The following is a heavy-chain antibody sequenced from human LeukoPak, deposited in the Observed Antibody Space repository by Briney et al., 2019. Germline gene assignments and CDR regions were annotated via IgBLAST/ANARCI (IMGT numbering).Heavy chain of an antibody. D-gene: IGHD1-26*01. CDR3: AHTRRSRDSGSYSAHY. Sequence: SGPTLVNPTQTLTLTCTFSGFSLPTSGVGVGWVRQPPRKALEWLALIYWDDDKRYTPSLKNRLTIAADTSKNQVVLTMTNMDPVDTATYFCAHTRRSRDSGSYSAHYWGQGTLVTVSS. J-gene: IGHJ4*01. CDR2: IYWDDDK. V-gene: IGHV2-5*02. CDR1: GFSLPTSGVG.